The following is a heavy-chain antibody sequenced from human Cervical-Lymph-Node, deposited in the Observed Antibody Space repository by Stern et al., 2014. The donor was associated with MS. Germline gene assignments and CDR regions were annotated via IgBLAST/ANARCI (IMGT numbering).Heavy chain of an antibody. J-gene: IGHJ6*02. CDR2: TSYDGGNR. CDR3: AKDRRGGYNYLYGMDV. CDR1: RFTFRSYG. Sequence: QVQLVQSGGGVVKPGTSLRLSCTGSRFTFRSYGIHWVRQAPGKGLAWVSVTSYDGGNRQYADSVKGRFTISRDNSKNTVYLHLNSLRPEDTGVYHCAKDRRGGYNYLYGMDVWGQGTTVTVS. V-gene: IGHV3-30*18. D-gene: IGHD5-18*01.